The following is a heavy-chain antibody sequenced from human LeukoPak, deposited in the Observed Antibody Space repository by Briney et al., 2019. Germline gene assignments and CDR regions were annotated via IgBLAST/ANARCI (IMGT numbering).Heavy chain of an antibody. CDR2: INHSGST. D-gene: IGHD4-17*01. CDR3: ARFSLATVTTSAYDY. J-gene: IGHJ4*02. V-gene: IGHV4-34*01. Sequence: SETLSLTCAVYGGSFSGYYWSWIRQPPGKGLEWIGEINHSGSTNYNPSLKSRVTISVDTSKNQFSLKLSSVTAADTAVYYCARFSLATVTTSAYDYWGQGTLVTVSS. CDR1: GGSFSGYY.